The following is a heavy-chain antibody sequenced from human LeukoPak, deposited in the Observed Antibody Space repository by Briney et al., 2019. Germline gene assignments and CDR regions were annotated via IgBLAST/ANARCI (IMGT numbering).Heavy chain of an antibody. J-gene: IGHJ4*02. Sequence: PGGSMRLSCAASGFTFSSYSMNWVRQAPGKGLEWVSSVSSSSSYIYYADSVKGRFTISRDNAKSPLYLQMNSLRAEDTAVYYRARVHQGSSWDYWGQGALVTVSS. CDR2: VSSSSSYI. CDR3: ARVHQGSSWDY. D-gene: IGHD6-13*01. CDR1: GFTFSSYS. V-gene: IGHV3-21*01.